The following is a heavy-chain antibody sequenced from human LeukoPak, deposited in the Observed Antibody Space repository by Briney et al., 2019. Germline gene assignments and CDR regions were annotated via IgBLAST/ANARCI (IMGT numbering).Heavy chain of an antibody. D-gene: IGHD5-18*01. CDR3: ARAQDRGYSFGHGFYY. J-gene: IGHJ4*02. Sequence: SETLSLTCTVSGASITSHYWSWIRQPPGKGLEWIGNIHYSGSTNYNPSLKSRVTISVDTSKNQFSLKLSSVTAADTAVYYCARAQDRGYSFGHGFYYWGQGTLVTVSS. CDR1: GASITSHY. CDR2: IHYSGST. V-gene: IGHV4-59*11.